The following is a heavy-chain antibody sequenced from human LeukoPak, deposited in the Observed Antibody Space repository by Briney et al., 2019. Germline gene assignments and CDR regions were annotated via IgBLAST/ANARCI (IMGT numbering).Heavy chain of an antibody. Sequence: GASVKVSCKVSGYTLTELSMHWVRQAPGQGLEWMGGFDPEGGKTIYAQKFQGRVTMTEDTSTDTAYMELSSLRSEDTAVYYCATGFFYWSGYYTGDLDYWGQGTLVTVSS. CDR2: FDPEGGKT. V-gene: IGHV1-24*01. CDR1: GYTLTELS. CDR3: ATGFFYWSGYYTGDLDY. J-gene: IGHJ4*02. D-gene: IGHD3-3*01.